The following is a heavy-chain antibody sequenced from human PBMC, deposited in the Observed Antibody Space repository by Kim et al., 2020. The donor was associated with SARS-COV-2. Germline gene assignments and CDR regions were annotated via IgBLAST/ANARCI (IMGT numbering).Heavy chain of an antibody. V-gene: IGHV1-18*04. CDR2: ISAYNGNT. CDR3: ARSARTVTTWHFFDY. CDR1: GYTFTSYG. D-gene: IGHD4-17*01. J-gene: IGHJ4*02. Sequence: ASVKVSCKASGYTFTSYGISWVRQAPGQGLEWMGWISAYNGNTNYAQKLQGRVTMTTDTSTSTAYMELRSLRSDDTAVYYCARSARTVTTWHFFDYWGQGTLVTVSS.